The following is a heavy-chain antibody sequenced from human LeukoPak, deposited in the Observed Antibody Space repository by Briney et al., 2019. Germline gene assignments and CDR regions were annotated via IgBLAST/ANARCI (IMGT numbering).Heavy chain of an antibody. Sequence: GGSLRLSCAGSGFTFSSHELNWVRQAPGKGLEWVSYISDSGSIMYYADSVKGRFTISRDNSKNSLYLQMDSLRDEDTAVYYCTRGRGADGYNFFDYWGQGTLVTVSS. CDR3: TRGRGADGYNFFDY. D-gene: IGHD5-24*01. CDR2: ISDSGSIM. V-gene: IGHV3-48*03. J-gene: IGHJ4*02. CDR1: GFTFSSHE.